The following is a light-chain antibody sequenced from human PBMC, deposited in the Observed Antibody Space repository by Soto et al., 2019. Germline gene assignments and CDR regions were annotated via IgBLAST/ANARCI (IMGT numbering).Light chain of an antibody. J-gene: IGKJ1*01. CDR1: QSVSTNF. Sequence: EIVMTQSPATLSLSPGERATLSFRASQSVSTNFLAWSQQKPGQAPRLLVCGASRRATGIPDRFSGSGSGTYFTLTISSLEPEDFAVYCCQQYCSLPRTFGQGTKVDIK. CDR2: GAS. V-gene: IGKV3-20*01. CDR3: QQYCSLPRT.